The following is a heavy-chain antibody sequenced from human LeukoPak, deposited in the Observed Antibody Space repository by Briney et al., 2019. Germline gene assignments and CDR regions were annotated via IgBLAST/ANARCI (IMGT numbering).Heavy chain of an antibody. V-gene: IGHV3-21*01. D-gene: IGHD3-10*01. Sequence: GGSLRLSCVASGFPFRSFSMNWVRQAPGKGLEWVSSIGSSSTYIYYADSVKGRFTISRDNAKNSLYLQMNSLRDEDTAVYYCARAEGSGSSFDYWGQGTLVTVSS. J-gene: IGHJ4*02. CDR3: ARAEGSGSSFDY. CDR2: IGSSSTYI. CDR1: GFPFRSFS.